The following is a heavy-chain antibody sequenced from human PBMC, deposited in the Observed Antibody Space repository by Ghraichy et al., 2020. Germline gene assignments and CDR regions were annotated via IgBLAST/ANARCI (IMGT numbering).Heavy chain of an antibody. D-gene: IGHD1-26*01. CDR3: ATFAKWELLAGYYFDY. CDR1: GYPLTAPS. CDR2: FDPEDGET. V-gene: IGHV1-24*01. J-gene: IGHJ4*02. Sequence: ASVKVSCKVSGYPLTAPSMYRVRQAPVKGLEWMGGFDPEDGETIYAQKFQGRVTMTEDTSTDTAYMELSSLRSEDTAVYYCATFAKWELLAGYYFDYWGQGTLVTVSS.